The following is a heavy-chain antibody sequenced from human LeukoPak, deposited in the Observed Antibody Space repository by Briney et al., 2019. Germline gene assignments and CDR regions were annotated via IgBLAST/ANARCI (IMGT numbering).Heavy chain of an antibody. Sequence: SVKVSCKASGGTFSSYAISWVRQAPEQGLEWMGRIIPILGIANYAQKFQGRVTITADKSTSTAYMELSSLRSEDTAVYYCASRGVNSGSYYDYFDYWGQGTLVTVSS. CDR1: GGTFSSYA. D-gene: IGHD1-26*01. J-gene: IGHJ4*02. V-gene: IGHV1-69*04. CDR2: IIPILGIA. CDR3: ASRGVNSGSYYDYFDY.